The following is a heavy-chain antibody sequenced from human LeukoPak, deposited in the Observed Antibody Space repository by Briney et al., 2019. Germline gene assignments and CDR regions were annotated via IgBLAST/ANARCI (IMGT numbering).Heavy chain of an antibody. J-gene: IGHJ4*02. V-gene: IGHV4-39*07. CDR1: GGSLSSSSYY. D-gene: IGHD2-21*02. CDR3: ARDGQNCGGDCYYSDY. Sequence: SETLSLTCTVSGGSLSSSSYYWGWIRQPPGKGLEWLGSIYYSGSTYYNPSLKSRVTISVDTSKNQFSLKLSSVTAADTAVYYCARDGQNCGGDCYYSDYWGQGTLVTVSS. CDR2: IYYSGST.